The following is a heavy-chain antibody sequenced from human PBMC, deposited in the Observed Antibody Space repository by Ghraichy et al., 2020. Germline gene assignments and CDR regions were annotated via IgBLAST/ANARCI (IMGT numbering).Heavy chain of an antibody. Sequence: SETLSLTCAVYGGSFSGYYWSWIRQPPGKGLEWIGEINHSGSTNYNPSLKSRVTISVDTSKNQFSLKLSSVTAADTAVYYCARGRPNYYGSGKNGMDVWGQGTTVTVSS. D-gene: IGHD3-10*01. CDR1: GGSFSGYY. CDR3: ARGRPNYYGSGKNGMDV. V-gene: IGHV4-34*01. CDR2: INHSGST. J-gene: IGHJ6*02.